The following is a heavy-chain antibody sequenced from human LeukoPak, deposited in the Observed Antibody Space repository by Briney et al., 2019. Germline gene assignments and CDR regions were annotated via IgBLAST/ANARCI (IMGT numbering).Heavy chain of an antibody. CDR2: INHSGST. Sequence: SETLSLTCAVYGGSFSGYYWSWIRQPPGKGLEWIGEINHSGSTNYNPSLKSRATISVDTSKNQFSLKLSSVTAADTAVYYCARKVAYYYGSGSLNWFDPWGQGTLVTVSS. CDR1: GGSFSGYY. J-gene: IGHJ5*02. D-gene: IGHD3-10*01. CDR3: ARKVAYYYGSGSLNWFDP. V-gene: IGHV4-34*01.